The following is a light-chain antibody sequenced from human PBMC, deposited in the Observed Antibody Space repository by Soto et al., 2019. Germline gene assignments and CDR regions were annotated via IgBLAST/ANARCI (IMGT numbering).Light chain of an antibody. J-gene: IGKJ1*01. V-gene: IGKV3-11*01. Sequence: EIVLTQSPATLSLSPGERATLSCRASQSVSSYLAWYQQKPGQAHRLLIYDASNRATGIPARFSGSGSGTDFTLTISSLEPVDSAVYYCQQYGSSPTTFGQGTKVAIK. CDR1: QSVSSY. CDR3: QQYGSSPTT. CDR2: DAS.